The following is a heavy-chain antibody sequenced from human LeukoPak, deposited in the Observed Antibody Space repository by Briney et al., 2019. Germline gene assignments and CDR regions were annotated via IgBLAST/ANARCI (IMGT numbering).Heavy chain of an antibody. D-gene: IGHD1-26*01. V-gene: IGHV1-46*01. CDR3: AKGRGWEASYYYYYMDV. J-gene: IGHJ6*03. CDR1: GYTFTSYD. Sequence: ASVKVSCKASGYTFTSYDINWVRQAPGQGLEWMGIINPSGGSTSYAQKFQGRVTMTRDMSTSTVYMELSSLRAEDTAVYYCAKGRGWEASYYYYYMDVWGKGTTVTISS. CDR2: INPSGGST.